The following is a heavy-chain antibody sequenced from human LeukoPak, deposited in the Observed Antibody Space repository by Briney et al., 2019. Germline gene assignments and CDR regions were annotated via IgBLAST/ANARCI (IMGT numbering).Heavy chain of an antibody. J-gene: IGHJ4*02. CDR2: IIPIFGTA. V-gene: IGHV1-69*05. CDR1: GGTFSSYA. CDR3: ARDRRIGYSYGLLDY. Sequence: SVKVSCKASGGTFSSYAISWVRQAPGQGLEWMGGIIPIFGTANYAQKFQGRVTITTDESTSTAYMELSSLRSEDTAVYYCARDRRIGYSYGLLDYWGQGTLVTVSS. D-gene: IGHD5-18*01.